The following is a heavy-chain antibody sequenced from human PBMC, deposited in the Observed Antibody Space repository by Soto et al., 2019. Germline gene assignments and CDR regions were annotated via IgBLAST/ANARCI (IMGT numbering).Heavy chain of an antibody. CDR1: GFTLSDHY. V-gene: IGHV3-72*01. D-gene: IGHD3-10*01. CDR3: VRTSHYGSGSWNFDF. Sequence: EVQLVESGGGLVQPGGSLRLSCAASGFTLSDHYMDWVRQAPGRGLEWVGRTRNKANGYSTEYAAAVKGRFIVSSDDSLNSLYLQMNNLKTEDTAVYYCVRTSHYGSGSWNFDFWGQGTLVTVSS. J-gene: IGHJ4*02. CDR2: TRNKANGYST.